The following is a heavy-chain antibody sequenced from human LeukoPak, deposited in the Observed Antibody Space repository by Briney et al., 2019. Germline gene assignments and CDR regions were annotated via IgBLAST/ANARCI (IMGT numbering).Heavy chain of an antibody. V-gene: IGHV4-59*08. CDR3: ARLGRTSYWYFDL. D-gene: IGHD2-2*01. J-gene: IGHJ2*01. CDR1: GCPISSYY. Sequence: PSETLSLTCTVSGCPISSYYWSWIRQPPGKGLEGIGYIYYSGSTNYNPSLKSRVTISVDTSKNQFSLKLSSVTAADTAVYYCARLGRTSYWYFDLWGRGTLVTVSS. CDR2: IYYSGST.